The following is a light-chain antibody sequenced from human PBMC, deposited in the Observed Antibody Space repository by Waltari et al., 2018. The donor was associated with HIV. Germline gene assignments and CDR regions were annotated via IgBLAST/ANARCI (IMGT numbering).Light chain of an antibody. CDR1: QSISVY. CDR3: QESFSALPFT. CDR2: AAS. V-gene: IGKV1-39*01. Sequence: DIHMTQSPPSLSASTRDRVPITCRASQSISVYLNWYQQKSGEAPRVLIYAASNLKSWVPSRFSGSGSGTDFTLTISSLQPEDVGTYYCQESFSALPFTFGPGTKVDIK. J-gene: IGKJ3*01.